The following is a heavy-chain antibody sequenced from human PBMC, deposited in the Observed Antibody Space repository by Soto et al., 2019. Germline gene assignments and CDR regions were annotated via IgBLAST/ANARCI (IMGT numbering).Heavy chain of an antibody. CDR3: ARGGYLEEIFWFDP. Sequence: QVQLVQSGAEVKKPGSSVKVSCKASGGTFSSYAISWVRQAPGQGLEWKGGIIPIFGTANSAQKFQGRITVTADESTGTAYMELSSMRSEATAVYYCARGGYLEEIFWFDPWGQGTLVTVSS. J-gene: IGHJ5*02. V-gene: IGHV1-69*12. CDR2: IIPIFGTA. CDR1: GGTFSSYA. D-gene: IGHD3-3*01.